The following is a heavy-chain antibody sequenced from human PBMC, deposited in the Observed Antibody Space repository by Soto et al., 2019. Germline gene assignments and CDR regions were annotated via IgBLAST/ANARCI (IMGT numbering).Heavy chain of an antibody. J-gene: IGHJ1*01. Sequence: GGSLRLSCAASGFTFSSYAMSWVRQAPGKGLEWVSAISGSGGSTYYADSVKGRFTISRDNSKNTLYLQMNSLRAEDTAVYYCAKVSPTGITYGDYLGEYFQHWGQGTLVTVSS. D-gene: IGHD4-17*01. V-gene: IGHV3-23*01. CDR1: GFTFSSYA. CDR3: AKVSPTGITYGDYLGEYFQH. CDR2: ISGSGGST.